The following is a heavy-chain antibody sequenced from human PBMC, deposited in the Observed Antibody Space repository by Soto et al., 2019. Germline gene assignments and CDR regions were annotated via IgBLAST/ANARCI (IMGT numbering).Heavy chain of an antibody. CDR1: GYTFKNYG. CDR2: ISPYNGKT. CDR3: AGDYGSTWGIYSQGFGY. J-gene: IGHJ4*02. V-gene: IGHV1-18*01. Sequence: QVQLVQSGAEVKKPGASVRVSCKASGYTFKNYGISWVRQAPGQGLEWVEWISPYNGKTNYAQKFQGRVSVTIDTSTTTAYMELRSLTSDDTAVYFCAGDYGSTWGIYSQGFGYWGQGARVTVSS. D-gene: IGHD3-16*01.